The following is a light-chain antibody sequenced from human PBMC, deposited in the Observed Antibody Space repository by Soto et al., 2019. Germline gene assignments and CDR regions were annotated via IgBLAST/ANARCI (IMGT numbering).Light chain of an antibody. V-gene: IGKV1-39*01. CDR2: AAS. CDR1: QSISSY. CDR3: QQSYSTPYT. Sequence: DLQMTQSPSSLSASVGDRVTITCRASQSISSYLNWYQQKPGKAPMLLIYAASSLQSGVPSRFSGSGSGTDFTLTISSLQPEDFATYYCQQSYSTPYTFGQGTKLEIK. J-gene: IGKJ2*01.